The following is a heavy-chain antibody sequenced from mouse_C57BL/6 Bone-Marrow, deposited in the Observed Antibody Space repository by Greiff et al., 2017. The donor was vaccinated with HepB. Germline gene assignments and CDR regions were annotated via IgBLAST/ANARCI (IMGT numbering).Heavy chain of an antibody. CDR1: GYTFTDYY. J-gene: IGHJ4*01. Sequence: VQLQQSGAELVRPGASVKLSCKASGYTFTDYYINWVKQRPGQGLEWIARIYPGSGNTYYNEKFKGKATLTAEKSSSTAYMQLSSLTSEDSAVYFCARVPYDSYAMDYWGQGTSVTVSS. D-gene: IGHD2-4*01. CDR3: ARVPYDSYAMDY. CDR2: IYPGSGNT. V-gene: IGHV1-76*01.